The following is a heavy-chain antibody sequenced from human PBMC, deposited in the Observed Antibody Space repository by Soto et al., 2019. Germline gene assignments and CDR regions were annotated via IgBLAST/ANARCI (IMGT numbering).Heavy chain of an antibody. CDR1: GYTFTDYY. CDR2: INPKSGVT. D-gene: IGHD6-19*01. CDR3: ARGVSGWSPFDV. Sequence: QVQLVQSGAELKKPGASVKVSCKASGYTFTDYYVHWLRQAPGQGLEWMGWINPKSGVTHYAQKFQGWVTLTRDTSVSTVYMELNRLKSDDTAVFFCARGVSGWSPFDVWGQGTLVTVSS. J-gene: IGHJ4*02. V-gene: IGHV1-2*04.